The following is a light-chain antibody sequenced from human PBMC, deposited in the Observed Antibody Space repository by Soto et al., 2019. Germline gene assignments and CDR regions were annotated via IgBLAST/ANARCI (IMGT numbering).Light chain of an antibody. Sequence: QSALTQPASVSGSPGQSITISCTGTSSDVGGYNYVSWYQKHPGKAPKLMIFEVTNRPSGVSNRFSGSKSGNTASLTISGLQAEDEADYYCSSYTSSSTVVFGGGTKLNVL. V-gene: IGLV2-14*01. CDR1: SSDVGGYNY. CDR3: SSYTSSSTVV. CDR2: EVT. J-gene: IGLJ2*01.